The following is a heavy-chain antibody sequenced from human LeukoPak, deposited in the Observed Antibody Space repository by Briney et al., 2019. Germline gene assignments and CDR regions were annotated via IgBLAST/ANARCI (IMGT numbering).Heavy chain of an antibody. CDR3: ARVPQYDGFNYADA. J-gene: IGHJ5*02. V-gene: IGHV1-69*13. D-gene: IGHD5-24*01. CDR1: GGTFGNSA. CDR2: IIPLFRTT. Sequence: SVKVSCKASGGTFGNSAFTWVRQAPGQGLEWMGGIIPLFRTTNYAQRFQGRVTITAVESTSTVYMELTSLTSEDTAVYYCARVPQYDGFNYADAWGQGTLVTVSS.